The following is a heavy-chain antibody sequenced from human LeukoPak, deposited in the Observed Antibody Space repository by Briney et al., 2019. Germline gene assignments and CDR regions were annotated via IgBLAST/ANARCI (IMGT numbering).Heavy chain of an antibody. CDR3: ARGLPALKTFDI. CDR2: IIPIFGTA. CDR1: GGTFSSYA. Sequence: AASVKVSCKASGGTFSSYAISWVRQAPGQGLEWMGGIIPIFGTANYAQKFQGRVTITADKSTSTAYMELSSLRSEDTAVYYCARGLPALKTFDIWGQGTMVTVSS. V-gene: IGHV1-69*06. J-gene: IGHJ3*02.